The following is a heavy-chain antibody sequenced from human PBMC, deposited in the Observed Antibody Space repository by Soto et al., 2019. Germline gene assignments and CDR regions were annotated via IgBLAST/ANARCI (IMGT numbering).Heavy chain of an antibody. D-gene: IGHD1-26*01. J-gene: IGHJ3*02. Sequence: QLQESGPGLVKPSQTLSLTCTVSGGSISSGAYYWSWIRQHPGKGLEWIGNIYYSGSTDYNPSLKSRVIISVDTSNNQFSLKLRSMTAADTAVYYCARDRPLGPEGGAFDIWGQGTTVTVS. CDR3: ARDRPLGPEGGAFDI. V-gene: IGHV4-31*03. CDR1: GGSISSGAYY. CDR2: IYYSGST.